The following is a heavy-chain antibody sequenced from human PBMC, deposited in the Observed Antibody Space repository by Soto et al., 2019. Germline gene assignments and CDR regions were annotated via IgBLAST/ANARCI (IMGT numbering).Heavy chain of an antibody. Sequence: SETLSLTCTVSGGSISSYYWSWIRQPPGKGLEWIGYIYYSGSTNYNPSLKSRVTISVDTSKNQFSLKLSSVTAADTAVYYWARMVVAAPYFDYWGQGTLVTVSS. V-gene: IGHV4-59*01. CDR1: GGSISSYY. CDR2: IYYSGST. J-gene: IGHJ4*02. CDR3: ARMVVAAPYFDY. D-gene: IGHD2-15*01.